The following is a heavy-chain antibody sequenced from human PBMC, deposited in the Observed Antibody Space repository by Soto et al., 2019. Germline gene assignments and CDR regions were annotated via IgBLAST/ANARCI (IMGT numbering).Heavy chain of an antibody. CDR3: VRGFFDSRGYSSPFDY. V-gene: IGHV4-61*08. CDR2: IYHSGRA. J-gene: IGHJ4*02. D-gene: IGHD3-22*01. Sequence: SETLSLTRAVYGGSFSSGGYSWSWIRQPPGKGLEWIGYIYHSGRADYNPSLNSRVSISIDTPKNQFSLRLTSATAADTAVYHCVRGFFDSRGYSSPFDYWGQGILVTVSS. CDR1: GGSFSSGGYS.